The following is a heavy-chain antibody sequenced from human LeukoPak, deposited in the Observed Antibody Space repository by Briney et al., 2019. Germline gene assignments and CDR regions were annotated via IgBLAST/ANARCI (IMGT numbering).Heavy chain of an antibody. V-gene: IGHV4-30-2*01. D-gene: IGHD3-3*01. CDR2: IYHSGST. CDR1: GGSISSGGYS. Sequence: SQTLSLTCAVSGGSISSGGYSWSWIRQPPGKGLEWIGYIYHSGSTYYNPSLKSRVTISVDRSKNQFSLKLSSVTAADTAVYYCARDPRPYYDFWSGYYYYMDVWGKGTTVTVSS. J-gene: IGHJ6*03. CDR3: ARDPRPYYDFWSGYYYYMDV.